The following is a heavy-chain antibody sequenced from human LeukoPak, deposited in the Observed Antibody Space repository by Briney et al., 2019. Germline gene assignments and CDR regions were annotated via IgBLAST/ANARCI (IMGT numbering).Heavy chain of an antibody. J-gene: IGHJ5*02. Sequence: SETLSLTCTVSGNSFGDYYWSWIRQPAGKGLEWIGRIYTSGSTTYNPSLKSRVTMSVDTSKSQLSLNLMSVTAADTAVYYCTRDTGTTGEVKFDPWGQGTLVTVSS. CDR1: GNSFGDYY. CDR2: IYTSGST. D-gene: IGHD4-17*01. CDR3: TRDTGTTGEVKFDP. V-gene: IGHV4-4*07.